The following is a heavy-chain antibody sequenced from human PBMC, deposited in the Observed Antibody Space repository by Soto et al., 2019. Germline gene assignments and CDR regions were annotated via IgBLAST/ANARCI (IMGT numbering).Heavy chain of an antibody. Sequence: QITLKEAGPTLVKPTQTLTLTCTFSGFSLSTTGEGVFWIRQPPGKAPEWLALVHWNDDKRYSPSLRPRFTIRTDTSRNQVVLSLTNFEPVDTGTSSSAHRRLGDTSPTYNGLDVWGQVTTFIVSS. CDR3: AHRRLGDTSPTYNGLDV. CDR2: VHWNDDK. V-gene: IGHV2-5*01. J-gene: IGHJ6*02. D-gene: IGHD3-3*01. CDR1: GFSLSTTGEG.